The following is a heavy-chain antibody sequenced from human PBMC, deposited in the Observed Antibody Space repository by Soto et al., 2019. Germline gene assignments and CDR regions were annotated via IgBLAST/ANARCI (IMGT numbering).Heavy chain of an antibody. CDR1: GGSFRDHY. J-gene: IGHJ4*02. CDR2: ISYSGYT. Sequence: PSETLSLTCSVSGGSFRDHYWTWIRQPPGKGLEWIGYISYSGYTNYKPSLKSRLTMSVDMAKNQFSLKLNSLTAADTAIYYCARGNRPPTYYFEYWGQGTLVTVSS. D-gene: IGHD3-16*01. V-gene: IGHV4-59*11. CDR3: ARGNRPPTYYFEY.